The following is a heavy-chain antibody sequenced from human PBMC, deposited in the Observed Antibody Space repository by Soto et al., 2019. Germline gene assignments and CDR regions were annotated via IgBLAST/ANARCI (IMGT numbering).Heavy chain of an antibody. D-gene: IGHD3-10*01. CDR2: INHSGST. CDR1: GGSFSGYY. J-gene: IGHJ6*03. CDR3: ARERWYGPKYSGYYYYMDV. Sequence: SETLSLTCAVYGGSFSGYYWSWIRQPPGKGLEWIGEINHSGSTNYNPSLKSRVTIPVDTSKNQFSLKLSSVTAADTAVYYCARERWYGPKYSGYYYYMDVRGKGTTVTVSS. V-gene: IGHV4-34*01.